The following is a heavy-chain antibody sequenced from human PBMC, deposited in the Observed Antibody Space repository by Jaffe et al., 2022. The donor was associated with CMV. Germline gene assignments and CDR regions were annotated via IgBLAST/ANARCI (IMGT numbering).Heavy chain of an antibody. J-gene: IGHJ5*02. Sequence: EVQLLESGGGLVQPGGSLRLSCAASGFTFSSYAMSWVRQAPGKGLEWVSAISGSGGSTYYADSVKGRFTISRDNSKNTLYLQMNSLRAEDTAVYYCAKVPSIINWNYVGWFDPWGQGTLVTVSS. CDR3: AKVPSIINWNYVGWFDP. D-gene: IGHD1-7*01. CDR1: GFTFSSYA. V-gene: IGHV3-23*01. CDR2: ISGSGGST.